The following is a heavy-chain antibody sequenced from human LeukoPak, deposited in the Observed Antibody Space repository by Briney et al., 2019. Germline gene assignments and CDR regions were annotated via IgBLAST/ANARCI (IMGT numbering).Heavy chain of an antibody. J-gene: IGHJ4*02. V-gene: IGHV1-18*01. CDR3: ARLAVAGNWGYYFDY. CDR1: GYTFTSYG. Sequence: ESSVKVSCKASGYTFTSYGISWVRQAPGQGLEWMGWISAYNGNTNYAQKLQGRVTMTTDTSTSTAYMELRSLRSDDTAVYYCARLAVAGNWGYYFDYWGQGTLVTVSS. CDR2: ISAYNGNT. D-gene: IGHD6-19*01.